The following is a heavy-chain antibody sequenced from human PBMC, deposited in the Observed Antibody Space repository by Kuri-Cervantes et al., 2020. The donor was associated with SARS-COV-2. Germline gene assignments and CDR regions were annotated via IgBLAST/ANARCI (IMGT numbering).Heavy chain of an antibody. D-gene: IGHD2-15*01. CDR1: GFTFSSYG. J-gene: IGHJ4*02. Sequence: GGSLRLSCAASGFTFSSYGMHWVRQAPGKGLEWVAFISYDGSNKFYADSVRGRFTISRDNSKNTLYLQMDSLRPDDTAVYYCAKDQHGIVVVVAAIDYWGQGTLVTVSS. V-gene: IGHV3-30*18. CDR2: ISYDGSNK. CDR3: AKDQHGIVVVVAAIDY.